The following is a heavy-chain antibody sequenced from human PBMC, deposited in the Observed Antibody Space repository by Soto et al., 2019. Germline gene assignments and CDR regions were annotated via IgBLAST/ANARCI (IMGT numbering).Heavy chain of an antibody. Sequence: QVQLVQSGAEVKKPGASVKVSCKASGYTYTSYGISWMRQAPGQGLEWMGWISAYNGNTKYAQKLQGRVTMTTATATSTAYMELRRLRSDDTAVYYCAREPNYFDYWGQGTLVTVSS. J-gene: IGHJ4*02. V-gene: IGHV1-18*01. CDR3: AREPNYFDY. CDR2: ISAYNGNT. CDR1: GYTYTSYG.